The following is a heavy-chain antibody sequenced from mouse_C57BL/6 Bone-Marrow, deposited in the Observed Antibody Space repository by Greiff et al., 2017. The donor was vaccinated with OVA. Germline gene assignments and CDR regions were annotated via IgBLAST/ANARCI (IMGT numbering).Heavy chain of an antibody. V-gene: IGHV1-18*01. CDR2: INPNNGGT. Sequence: LVEPGASVKIPCKASGYTFTDYNMDWVKQSHGKSLEWIGDINPNNGGTIYNQKFKGKATLTVDKSSSTAYMERRSLTSEDTAVYYCARWATVVAPFDYWGQGTTLTVSS. CDR1: GYTFTDYN. CDR3: ARWATVVAPFDY. J-gene: IGHJ2*01. D-gene: IGHD1-1*01.